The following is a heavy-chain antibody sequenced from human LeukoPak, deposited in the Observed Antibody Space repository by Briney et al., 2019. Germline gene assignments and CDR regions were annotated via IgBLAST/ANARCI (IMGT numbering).Heavy chain of an antibody. CDR2: IYDSGST. V-gene: IGHV4-39*07. CDR3: ARDDGLSVGATARLSYYGMDV. J-gene: IGHJ6*02. CDR1: GGSIRSSYYY. Sequence: PSETLSLTCTVSGGSIRSSYYYWGWIRQPPGKGLEWIGSIYDSGSTYYNPSLKSRVTISVDKSKNQFSLKLNSVTAADTAVYYCARDDGLSVGATARLSYYGMDVWGQGTTVTVSS. D-gene: IGHD1-26*01.